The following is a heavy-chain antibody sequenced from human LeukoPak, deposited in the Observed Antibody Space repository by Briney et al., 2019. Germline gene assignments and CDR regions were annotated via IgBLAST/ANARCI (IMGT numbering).Heavy chain of an antibody. J-gene: IGHJ4*02. CDR3: AREGGGLGGTGVDY. CDR2: ISAYNGNT. CDR1: GYTFIGYY. Sequence: ASVKVSCKASGYTFIGYYMHWVRQAPGQGLEWMGWISAYNGNTNYAQKLQGRVTMTTDTSTSTAYTELRSLRSDDTAVYYCAREGGGLGGTGVDYWGQGTLVTVSS. V-gene: IGHV1-18*04. D-gene: IGHD1-1*01.